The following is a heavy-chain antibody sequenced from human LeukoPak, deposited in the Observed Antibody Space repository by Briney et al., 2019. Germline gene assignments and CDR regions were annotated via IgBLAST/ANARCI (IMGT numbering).Heavy chain of an antibody. Sequence: ASVKVSCKASGGTFSSYAISWVRQAPGQGPEWMGGIIPIFGTANYAQKFQGRVTITADESTSTAYVELSSLRSEDTAVYYCARNLRSSWYVYYFDYWGQGTLVTVSS. CDR1: GGTFSSYA. J-gene: IGHJ4*02. CDR3: ARNLRSSWYVYYFDY. D-gene: IGHD6-13*01. V-gene: IGHV1-69*13. CDR2: IIPIFGTA.